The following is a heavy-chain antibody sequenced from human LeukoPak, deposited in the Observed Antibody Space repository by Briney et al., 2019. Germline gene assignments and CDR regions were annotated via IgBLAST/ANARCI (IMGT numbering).Heavy chain of an antibody. CDR3: ARGGAYYSLDI. J-gene: IGHJ3*02. CDR1: GFTFSSYA. D-gene: IGHD3-10*01. CDR2: IKQDGSEK. V-gene: IGHV3-7*01. Sequence: GGSLRLSCAASGFTFSSYAMSWVRQAPGRGLEWVANIKQDGSEKYYVDSVRGRFTISRDNAKNSLYLQMNSLTAEDTAVYYCARGGAYYSLDIWGQGTMVTVSS.